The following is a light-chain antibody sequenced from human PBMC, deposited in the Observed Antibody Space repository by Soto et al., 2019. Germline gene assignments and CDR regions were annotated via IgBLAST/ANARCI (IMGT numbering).Light chain of an antibody. CDR1: QSVSSSY. V-gene: IGKV3-20*01. J-gene: IGKJ5*01. CDR3: QQYGSFSIT. Sequence: EIVLTQSPGTLSLSPGERATLSCRASQSVSSSYLAWYQQKPGQAPRLLIYGASSRATGIPDRFSGSGSGTDFTLTISRLEPEDFVVYYCQQYGSFSITFGQGTRLEIK. CDR2: GAS.